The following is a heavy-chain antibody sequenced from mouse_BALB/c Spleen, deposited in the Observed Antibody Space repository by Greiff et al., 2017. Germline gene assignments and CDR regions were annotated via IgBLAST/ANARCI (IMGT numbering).Heavy chain of an antibody. CDR1: GFTFSDYY. J-gene: IGHJ1*01. Sequence: EVKVVESGGGLVKPGGSLKLSCAASGFTFSDYYMYWVRQTPEKRLEWVATISDGGSYTYYPDSVKGRFTISRDNAKNNLYLQMSSLKSEDTAMYYCARAKYGNSYWYFDVWGAGTTVTVSS. D-gene: IGHD2-10*02. CDR3: ARAKYGNSYWYFDV. V-gene: IGHV5-4*02. CDR2: ISDGGSYT.